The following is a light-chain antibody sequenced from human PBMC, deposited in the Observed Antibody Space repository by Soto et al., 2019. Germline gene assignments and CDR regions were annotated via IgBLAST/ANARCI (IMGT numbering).Light chain of an antibody. J-gene: IGKJ1*01. CDR3: QQYGSSGT. CDR1: QSFSSN. V-gene: IGKV3-15*01. CDR2: GAS. Sequence: EIVMTQSPATLSVSPGERATLSCRASQSFSSNLAWYQQKPGQAPRLLIYGASTRATGVPARFSGSGSGTDFTLTISRLEPEDFAVYYCQQYGSSGTFGQGTKVDI.